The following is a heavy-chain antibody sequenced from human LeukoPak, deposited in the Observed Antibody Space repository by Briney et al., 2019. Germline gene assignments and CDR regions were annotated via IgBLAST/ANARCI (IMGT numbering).Heavy chain of an antibody. J-gene: IGHJ4*02. D-gene: IGHD3-3*01. CDR2: ISYDGSNK. Sequence: PGRSLRLSCTASGFSFSNYGMHWVRQAPGKGLEWVTVISYDGSNKYYADSVKGRVTISRDNSKNTLYLQINSLRAEDTAVYYCVKGYYDFDYWGQGTLVTVSS. V-gene: IGHV3-30*18. CDR1: GFSFSNYG. CDR3: VKGYYDFDY.